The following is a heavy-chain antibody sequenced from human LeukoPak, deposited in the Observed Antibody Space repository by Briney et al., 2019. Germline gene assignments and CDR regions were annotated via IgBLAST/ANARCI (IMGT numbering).Heavy chain of an antibody. CDR1: GFTFSSYA. CDR3: AKGYTFGPNWFDP. J-gene: IGHJ5*02. Sequence: GGSLRLSCAASGFTFSSYAMSWVRQAPGKGLEWVSAISGSDGGTYYADSVKGRFTISRDNSKNMLSLQMNTLRAEDTAIYYCAKGYTFGPNWFDPWGQGTLVTVSS. D-gene: IGHD5-18*01. CDR2: ISGSDGGT. V-gene: IGHV3-23*01.